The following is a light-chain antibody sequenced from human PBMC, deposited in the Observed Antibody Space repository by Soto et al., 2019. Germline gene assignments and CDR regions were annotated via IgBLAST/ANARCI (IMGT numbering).Light chain of an antibody. CDR1: QTISNW. J-gene: IGKJ1*01. Sequence: DIQMTQSPSTLSASVGDRVTITCRASQTISNWLAWFQQKPGKAPWPQIYDASSLESGVPSRFSGSGSGTDFSLTISSLQPDDFASYYCQEYNTYWTFGQGTKVEIK. CDR3: QEYNTYWT. CDR2: DAS. V-gene: IGKV1-5*01.